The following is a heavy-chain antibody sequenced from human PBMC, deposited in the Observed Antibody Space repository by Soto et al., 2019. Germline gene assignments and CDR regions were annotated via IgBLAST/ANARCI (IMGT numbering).Heavy chain of an antibody. CDR1: GASFDSYT. D-gene: IGHD1-26*01. Sequence: QVQLVQSGVEVKKSGSSVKVSCTVSGASFDSYTVTWVRQAPGQGLEWLGGIIPIFGTTNAAQKFQGRLTFTSAGFTTTAYMELSSLTSEATAVYYCARGPLYDLESGTYWYFDLWGRGTLVTVSS. CDR2: IIPIFGTT. V-gene: IGHV1-69*01. CDR3: ARGPLYDLESGTYWYFDL. J-gene: IGHJ2*01.